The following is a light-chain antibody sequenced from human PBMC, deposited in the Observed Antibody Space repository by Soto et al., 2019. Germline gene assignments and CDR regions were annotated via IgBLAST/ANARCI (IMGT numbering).Light chain of an antibody. CDR2: DAS. V-gene: IGKV1-5*01. J-gene: IGKJ1*01. CDR3: QQYNSYSGT. Sequence: DIQMTQSPSTLSASVGDRVTITCRASQSISSWLAWYPQKPGKAPKLLIYDASSLESGVPSRFSGSGSGTEFTLTISSLQPDDIATYYCQQYNSYSGTFGQGTKVEIK. CDR1: QSISSW.